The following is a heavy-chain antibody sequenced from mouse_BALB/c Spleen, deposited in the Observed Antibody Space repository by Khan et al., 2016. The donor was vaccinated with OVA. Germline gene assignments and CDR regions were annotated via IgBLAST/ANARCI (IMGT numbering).Heavy chain of an antibody. D-gene: IGHD1-2*01. CDR2: ISYSGST. Sequence: QLEESGPGLVKPSQSLSLTCTVTGYSITSGYGWHWIRQFPGNKLEWMGYISYSGSTNYNPSLKSRISITRDTSKNQFFLQLNSVTTEDTATYYCARTARIKYWGQGTTLTVSS. CDR1: GYSITSGYG. V-gene: IGHV3-1*02. J-gene: IGHJ2*01. CDR3: ARTARIKY.